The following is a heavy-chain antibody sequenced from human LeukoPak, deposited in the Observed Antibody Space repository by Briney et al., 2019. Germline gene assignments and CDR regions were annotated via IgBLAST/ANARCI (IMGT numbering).Heavy chain of an antibody. CDR1: GYTFTGYY. D-gene: IGHD2-21*01. V-gene: IGHV1-2*02. CDR2: INPNSGGT. CDR3: ARAYCGGDCYGYMDV. J-gene: IGHJ6*03. Sequence: GASVKGSCKASGYTFTGYYMHWVRQAPGQGLEWMGWINPNSGGTNYAQKFQGRVTMTRDTSISTAYMELSRLRSDDTAVYYCARAYCGGDCYGYMDVWGKGTTVTVSS.